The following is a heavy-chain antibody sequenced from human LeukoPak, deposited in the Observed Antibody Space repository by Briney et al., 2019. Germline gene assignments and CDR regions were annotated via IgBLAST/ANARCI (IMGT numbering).Heavy chain of an antibody. V-gene: IGHV2-5*01. CDR2: IYWNDDK. J-gene: IGHJ5*02. Sequence: SGPTLVNPTQTLTLTCTFSGFSLSTSGVGVGWIRQPPGKALERLALIYWNDDKRYSPSLKSRLTITKDTSKNQVVLTMTNMDPVDTASYYCAHMDRLGEFDPWGQGTLVTVSS. D-gene: IGHD1-14*01. CDR3: AHMDRLGEFDP. CDR1: GFSLSTSGVG.